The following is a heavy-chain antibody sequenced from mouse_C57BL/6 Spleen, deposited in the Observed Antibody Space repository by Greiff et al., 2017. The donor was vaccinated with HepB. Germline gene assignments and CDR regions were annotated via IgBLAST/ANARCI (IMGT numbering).Heavy chain of an antibody. J-gene: IGHJ4*01. V-gene: IGHV5-12*01. CDR3: ARHGGNYVGYAMDY. CDR2: ISNGGGST. Sequence: EVKLMESGGGLVQPGGSLKLSCAASGFTFSDYYMYWVRQTPEKRLEWVAYISNGGGSTYYPDTVKGRFTISRDNAKNTLYLQMSRLKSEDTAMYYCARHGGNYVGYAMDYWGQGTSVTVSS. CDR1: GFTFSDYY. D-gene: IGHD1-1*02.